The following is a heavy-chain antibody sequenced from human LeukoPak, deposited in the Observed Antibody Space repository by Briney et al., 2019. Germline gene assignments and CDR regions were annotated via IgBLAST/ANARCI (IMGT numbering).Heavy chain of an antibody. CDR1: LSTLSTYW. V-gene: IGHV3-7*04. CDR2: IRDDGNER. CDR3: ARDRGGKDY. D-gene: IGHD3-16*01. Sequence: GGSLRLSCAASLSTLSTYWMTWFRQTPGGGLEWVANIRDDGNERHYVDSVKGRFTISRDNAKNSLYLQMNSLRVEDTSIYYCARDRGGKDYWGQGTLVTVSS. J-gene: IGHJ4*02.